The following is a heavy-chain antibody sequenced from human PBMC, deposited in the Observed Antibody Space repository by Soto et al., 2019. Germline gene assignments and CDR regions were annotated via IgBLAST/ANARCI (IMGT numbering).Heavy chain of an antibody. Sequence: SQTLSLTCAVSGGSISSSNWWSWVRQPPGKGLEWIGEIYHSRSTNYNPSLKSRVTISVDKSKKQFSLKLSSVTAADTAVYYCARTIFTGYDSSGYYPSLDYWGQETLVTVSS. CDR3: ARTIFTGYDSSGYYPSLDY. J-gene: IGHJ4*02. D-gene: IGHD3-22*01. V-gene: IGHV4-4*02. CDR2: IYHSRST. CDR1: GGSISSSNW.